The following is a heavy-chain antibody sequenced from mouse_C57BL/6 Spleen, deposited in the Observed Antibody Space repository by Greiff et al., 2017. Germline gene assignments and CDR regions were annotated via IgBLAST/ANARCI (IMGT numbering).Heavy chain of an antibody. J-gene: IGHJ3*01. Sequence: VQLKESGPGMVKPSQSLSLTCTVTGYSITSGYDWHWIRHFPGNKLEWMGYISYSGSTNYNPSLKSRISITNDTSKNHFFLKLNSVTTEDTATYYCANNYYGGWFAYWGQGTLVTVSA. CDR2: ISYSGST. D-gene: IGHD1-1*01. CDR1: GYSITSGYD. CDR3: ANNYYGGWFAY. V-gene: IGHV3-1*01.